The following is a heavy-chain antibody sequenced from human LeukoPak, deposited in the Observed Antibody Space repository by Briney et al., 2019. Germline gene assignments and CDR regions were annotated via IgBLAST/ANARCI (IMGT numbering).Heavy chain of an antibody. J-gene: IGHJ4*02. Sequence: GGSLRLSCAASGFTFDDYAMHWVRQAPGKGLEWVSGISWNSGSIGYADSVKGRFTISRDNAKNSLYLQMNSRRAEDTALYYCAKGGRDGYKRPFDYWGQGTLVTVSS. CDR1: GFTFDDYA. CDR2: ISWNSGSI. D-gene: IGHD5-24*01. CDR3: AKGGRDGYKRPFDY. V-gene: IGHV3-9*01.